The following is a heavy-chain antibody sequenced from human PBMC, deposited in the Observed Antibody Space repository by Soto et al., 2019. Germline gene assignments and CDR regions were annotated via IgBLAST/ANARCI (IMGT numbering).Heavy chain of an antibody. CDR2: INPNSGGT. J-gene: IGHJ6*02. D-gene: IGHD3-22*01. CDR3: ASPYYYDSSGPDGMDV. Sequence: ASVKVSCKASGYTFTGYYMHWVRQAPGQGLEWMGWINPNSGGTNYAQKFQGRVTMTRDTSISTAYMELSRLRSDDTAVYYCASPYYYDSSGPDGMDVWGQGTTVTISS. V-gene: IGHV1-2*02. CDR1: GYTFTGYY.